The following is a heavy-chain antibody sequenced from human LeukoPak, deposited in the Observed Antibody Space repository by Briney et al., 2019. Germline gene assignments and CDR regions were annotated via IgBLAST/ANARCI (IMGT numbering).Heavy chain of an antibody. CDR1: GGSISSYY. CDR3: AREDSSGYYYWFDP. J-gene: IGHJ5*02. Sequence: PSETLSLTCTVSGGSISSYYWNWIRQPAGKGLEWIGRIYSSGGTEYNPSLKSRVTVSVDTSKNQFSLNLTSVTAADTAFYYCAREDSSGYYYWFDPWGRGTLVTVSS. V-gene: IGHV4-4*07. CDR2: IYSSGGT. D-gene: IGHD3-22*01.